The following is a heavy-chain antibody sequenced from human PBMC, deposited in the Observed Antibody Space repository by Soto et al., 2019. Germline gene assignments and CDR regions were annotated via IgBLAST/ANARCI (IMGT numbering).Heavy chain of an antibody. D-gene: IGHD3-10*01. CDR3: ASSHGSGSYYAKYYYYGMDV. J-gene: IGHJ6*02. Sequence: QVQLVQSGAEVKKPGASVKVSCKASGYTFTSYAMHWVRQAPGQRLEWMGWINAGNGNTKYSQKFQGRVTITRDTSXITXYXELSSLRSEDTAVYYCASSHGSGSYYAKYYYYGMDVWGQGTTVTVSS. CDR1: GYTFTSYA. CDR2: INAGNGNT. V-gene: IGHV1-3*01.